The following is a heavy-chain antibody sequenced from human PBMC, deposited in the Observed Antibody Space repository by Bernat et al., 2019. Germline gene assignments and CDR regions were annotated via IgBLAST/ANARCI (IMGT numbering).Heavy chain of an antibody. CDR1: GFTYGNYA. V-gene: IGHV3-23*01. CDR3: AKEGYSRGVIDF. J-gene: IGHJ4*02. CDR2: ISAGGGGT. D-gene: IGHD6-13*01. Sequence: EVQLLESGGGLVQPGGSLRLSCAASGFTYGNYAMSWVRQAPGKGLEWVSSISAGGGGTYFGESMRGRFTISRDNSKNPLNLQMNSLRAEDTAVYYCAKEGYSRGVIDFWGQGTLVIVSS.